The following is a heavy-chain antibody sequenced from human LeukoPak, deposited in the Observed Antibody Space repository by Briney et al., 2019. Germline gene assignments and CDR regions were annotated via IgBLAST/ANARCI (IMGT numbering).Heavy chain of an antibody. CDR1: GFTFKNHS. D-gene: IGHD3-22*01. V-gene: IGHV3-48*01. J-gene: IGHJ4*02. CDR2: ISSSGGTI. Sequence: GKSLRLSCEASGFTFKNHSMNWVRQAPGRGLEWVSFISSSGGTIYYADSVKGRFTISRDNVNNSLHLLMNSLRADDTAVYYCARDSSGYRRFDFWGQGTLVTVSS. CDR3: ARDSSGYRRFDF.